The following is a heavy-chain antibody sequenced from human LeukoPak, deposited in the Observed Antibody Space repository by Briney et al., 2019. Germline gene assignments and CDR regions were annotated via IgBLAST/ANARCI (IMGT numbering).Heavy chain of an antibody. Sequence: SETLSLTCAVYGGSFSGYYWSWIRQPPGKGLEWIGEINHSGSTNYNPSLKSRVTISVDTSKNQFSLKLSSVTAADTAVYYCARDPTYCGGDCPGLLPWGQGTLVTVSS. J-gene: IGHJ5*02. CDR3: ARDPTYCGGDCPGLLP. CDR2: INHSGST. D-gene: IGHD2-21*02. CDR1: GGSFSGYY. V-gene: IGHV4-34*01.